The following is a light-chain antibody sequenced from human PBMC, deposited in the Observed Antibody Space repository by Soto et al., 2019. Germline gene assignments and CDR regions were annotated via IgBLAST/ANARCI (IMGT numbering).Light chain of an antibody. CDR3: QQYDTYPWT. V-gene: IGKV1-5*01. Sequence: DIEMTQSPSTLSASVGDRVTITCRASQSFTSWLAWYQQKPGKAPKLLIYDASTLESGVPSRFSGSGSGTDFTLTISSLQPDDFAPYFCQQYDTYPWTFGQGTKVEIK. CDR1: QSFTSW. J-gene: IGKJ1*01. CDR2: DAS.